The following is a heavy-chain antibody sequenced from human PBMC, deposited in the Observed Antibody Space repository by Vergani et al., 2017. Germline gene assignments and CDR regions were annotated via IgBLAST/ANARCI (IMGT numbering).Heavy chain of an antibody. CDR3: AKNPCISTTRHYYAMDV. D-gene: IGHD1-1*01. V-gene: IGHV3-11*04. Sequence: LEESGGGSVKPGGSLRLSCAASGFKFSDHYMSWIRQAPGKGLEWVSHISPGASTVSYTDSVTGRFTVSRDNDNNSLTLDMTTLRVEDTAVYYCAKNPCISTTRHYYAMDVWGQGTTVNVSS. CDR2: ISPGASTV. CDR1: GFKFSDHY. J-gene: IGHJ6*02.